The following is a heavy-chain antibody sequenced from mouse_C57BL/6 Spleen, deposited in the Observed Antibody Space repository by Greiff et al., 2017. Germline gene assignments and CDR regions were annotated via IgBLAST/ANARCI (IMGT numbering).Heavy chain of an antibody. CDR2: IYPGSGST. CDR3: ARSSNYLAWFAY. D-gene: IGHD2-5*01. CDR1: GYTFTSYW. V-gene: IGHV1-55*01. Sequence: QVQLQQPGAELVKPGASVKMSCKASGYTFTSYWITWVKQRPGQGLEWIGDIYPGSGSTNYNEKFKSKATLTVDTSSSIAYMQLSSLTSEDSAVYYCARSSNYLAWFAYWGQGTLVTVSA. J-gene: IGHJ3*01.